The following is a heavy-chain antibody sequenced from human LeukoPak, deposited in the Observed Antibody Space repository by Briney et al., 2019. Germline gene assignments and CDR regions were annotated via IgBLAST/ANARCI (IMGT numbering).Heavy chain of an antibody. Sequence: SDTLSLTCTVSGGPISSSTYYCGWLRKPPGKGLEWIGCIYYSGNTYYNPSLKSRVAISVDTSKNQFSLKLSSVTAADTAVYFCARTPYSSGWYYWFDPWGQGTRVTVSS. CDR1: GGPISSSTYY. CDR2: IYYSGNT. J-gene: IGHJ5*02. V-gene: IGHV4-39*01. CDR3: ARTPYSSGWYYWFDP. D-gene: IGHD6-19*01.